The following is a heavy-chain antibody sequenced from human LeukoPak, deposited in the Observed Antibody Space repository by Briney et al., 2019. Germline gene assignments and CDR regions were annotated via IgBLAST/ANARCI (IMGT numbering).Heavy chain of an antibody. J-gene: IGHJ4*02. CDR3: ARGGFYCGGDCYVDY. V-gene: IGHV4-34*01. CDR2: INHSGST. CDR1: GGSFSPYY. Sequence: SETLSLTCAVYGGSFSPYYWRWIRQPPGKGLEWSGEINHSGSTNYHPSLKSRVTISVDAPKNQFSLRLSSVTAADTAVYYCARGGFYCGGDCYVDYWGQGTLVTVSS. D-gene: IGHD2-21*02.